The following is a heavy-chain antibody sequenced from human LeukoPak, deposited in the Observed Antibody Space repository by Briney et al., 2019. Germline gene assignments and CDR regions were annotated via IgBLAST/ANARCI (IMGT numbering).Heavy chain of an antibody. V-gene: IGHV3-53*05. J-gene: IGHJ4*02. Sequence: GGSLRLSCAASGFTVSRNYMSWVRQAPGKGLEWVSLIYSDAGTYYADSVKGRFTISRDNSKNTLYFQMNSLRSDDTAVYYCARTPALIVGVVDYWGQGTLVTVSP. D-gene: IGHD3-22*01. CDR2: IYSDAGT. CDR3: ARTPALIVGVVDY. CDR1: GFTVSRNY.